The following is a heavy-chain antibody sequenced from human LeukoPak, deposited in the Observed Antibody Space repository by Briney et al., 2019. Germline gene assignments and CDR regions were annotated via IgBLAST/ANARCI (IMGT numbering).Heavy chain of an antibody. Sequence: ASVKVSCKASGYIFTGYYMHWVRQAPGQGLEWMGWINPNSGGTNSVQKFQGGVTMTRDTSISTAYMELSRLTSDDTAVYYCARHPYSGSYHFDYWGQGTLVTVSS. D-gene: IGHD1-26*01. CDR2: INPNSGGT. V-gene: IGHV1-2*02. J-gene: IGHJ4*02. CDR3: ARHPYSGSYHFDY. CDR1: GYIFTGYY.